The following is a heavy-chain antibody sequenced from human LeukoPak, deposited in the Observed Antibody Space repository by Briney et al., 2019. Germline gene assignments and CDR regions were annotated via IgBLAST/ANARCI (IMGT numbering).Heavy chain of an antibody. J-gene: IGHJ6*02. CDR2: ISYDGSNK. V-gene: IGHV3-30*03. CDR1: GFTFSSYG. Sequence: GSLRLSCAASGFTFSSYGMHWVRQAPGKGLEWVAVISYDGSNKYYADSVKGRFTISRDNAKNSLYLQMNSLRAEDTAVYYCARDASDLYGMDVWGQGTTVTVSS. CDR3: ARDASDLYGMDV.